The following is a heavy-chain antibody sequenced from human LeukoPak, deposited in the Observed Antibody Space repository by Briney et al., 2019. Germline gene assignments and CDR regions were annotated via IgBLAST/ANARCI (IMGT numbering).Heavy chain of an antibody. D-gene: IGHD2-2*01. J-gene: IGHJ4*02. CDR3: ARDYCSSTSCPFDY. Sequence: SSETLSLTCTVSGGSISSYYWSWIRQPAGKGLEWIGRIYTSGSTNYNPSLKSRVTMSVDTPKNQFSLKLSSVTAADTAVYYCARDYCSSTSCPFDYWGQGTLVTVSS. CDR1: GGSISSYY. V-gene: IGHV4-4*07. CDR2: IYTSGST.